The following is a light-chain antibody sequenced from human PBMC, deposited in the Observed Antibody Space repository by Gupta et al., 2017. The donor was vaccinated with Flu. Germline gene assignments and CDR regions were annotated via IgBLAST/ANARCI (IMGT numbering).Light chain of an antibody. CDR3: HGWAVSLKGLV. J-gene: IGLJ2*01. V-gene: IGLV1-44*01. CDR1: PSNIGRDI. Sequence: QSVLTQPPSASGTPGQTVTISCFGGPSNIGRDIVNWYQQFPGTAPRLLIVNNNQRPSGVTDRFACSKSGTYASPALTGLQSEDEGDDDCHGWAVSLKGLVFGGGTRLTVL. CDR2: NNN.